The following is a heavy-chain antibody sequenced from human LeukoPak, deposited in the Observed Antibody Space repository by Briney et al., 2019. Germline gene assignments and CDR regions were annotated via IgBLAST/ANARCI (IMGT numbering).Heavy chain of an antibody. V-gene: IGHV4-39*01. Sequence: SETLSLTCTVSGGSISSSSYYWGWIRQPPGKGLEWIGNIYYSGSTYYNPSLKSRVTISADTAKNQFSLKLCSGTAADTAVYLCARRSGSLFTEGMDVWGQGTTVPVPS. CDR1: GGSISSSSYY. J-gene: IGHJ6*01. CDR2: IYYSGST. CDR3: ARRSGSLFTEGMDV. D-gene: IGHD1-26*01.